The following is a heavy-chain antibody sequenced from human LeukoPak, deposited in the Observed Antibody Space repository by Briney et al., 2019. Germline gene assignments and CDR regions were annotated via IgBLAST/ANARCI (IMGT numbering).Heavy chain of an antibody. D-gene: IGHD2-15*01. CDR3: AREIGVVVVAASVGWFDP. V-gene: IGHV4-39*07. Sequence: SETLSLTCTVSGGSISSSSYYWGWIRQPPGKGLEWIGSIYYSGSTYYNPSLKSRVTISVDTSKNQFSLKLSSVTAADTAVYYCAREIGVVVVAASVGWFDPWGQGTLVTVSS. J-gene: IGHJ5*02. CDR2: IYYSGST. CDR1: GGSISSSSYY.